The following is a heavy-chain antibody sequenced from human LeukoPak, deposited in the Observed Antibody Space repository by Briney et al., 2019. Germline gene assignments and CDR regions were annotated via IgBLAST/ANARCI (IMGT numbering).Heavy chain of an antibody. D-gene: IGHD2-2*01. CDR2: ISSSSLYT. CDR1: GFTFSDYY. CDR3: ARDLRTSSSSQIGY. Sequence: HGGSLRLSCAASGFTFSDYYMSWIRQAPGKGLEWVSFISSSSLYTNYADSVKGRFTISRDNAENSMYLQMNSLRAEDTAVHYCARDLRTSSSSQIGYWGQGTLVTVSS. V-gene: IGHV3-11*06. J-gene: IGHJ4*02.